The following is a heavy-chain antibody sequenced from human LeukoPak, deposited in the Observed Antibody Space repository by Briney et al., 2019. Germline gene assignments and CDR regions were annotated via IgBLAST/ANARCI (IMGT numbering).Heavy chain of an antibody. J-gene: IGHJ2*01. V-gene: IGHV4-30-2*01. CDR2: IYHSGST. Sequence: SETLSLTCTVSGDSLSSGGYCWSWIRQPPGKGLEWIGYIYHSGSTYHNPSLKSRVTISVDSSKKQFSLILTSVSAADTAVYYCARVLQSGTYPNWYFDLWGRGTLVTVS. D-gene: IGHD3-10*01. CDR3: ARVLQSGTYPNWYFDL. CDR1: GDSLSSGGYC.